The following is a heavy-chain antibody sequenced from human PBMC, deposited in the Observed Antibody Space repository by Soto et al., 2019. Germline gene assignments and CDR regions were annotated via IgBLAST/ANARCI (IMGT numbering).Heavy chain of an antibody. CDR2: FDPEDGET. CDR1: GYTLTELS. Sequence: ASVKVSCKVSGYTLTELSMHWVRQAPGKGLEWMGGFDPEDGETIYAQKFQGRVTMTEDTSTGTAYMELSSLRSEDTAVYYCAAGMGGTYYDILTGPDAFDIWGQGTMVTV. CDR3: AAGMGGTYYDILTGPDAFDI. J-gene: IGHJ3*02. D-gene: IGHD3-9*01. V-gene: IGHV1-24*01.